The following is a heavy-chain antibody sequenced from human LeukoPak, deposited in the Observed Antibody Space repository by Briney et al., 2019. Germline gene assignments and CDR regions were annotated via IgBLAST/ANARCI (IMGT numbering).Heavy chain of an antibody. CDR1: GFTFSSYA. CDR3: ARDLGYCSSTSCFYFDY. Sequence: GRSLRLSCAASGFTFSSYAMHWVRQAPGKGLEWVAVISYDGSNKYYADSVKGRFTISRDNSKNTLYLQMNSLRAEDTAVYYCARDLGYCSSTSCFYFDYWGQGTLVTVSS. CDR2: ISYDGSNK. D-gene: IGHD2-2*03. J-gene: IGHJ4*02. V-gene: IGHV3-30-3*01.